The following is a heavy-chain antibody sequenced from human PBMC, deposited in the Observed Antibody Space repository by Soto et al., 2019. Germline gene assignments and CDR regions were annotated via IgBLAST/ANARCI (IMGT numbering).Heavy chain of an antibody. CDR3: AKGTYYYGSAPYYFDY. CDR2: ISDSGGST. D-gene: IGHD3-10*01. J-gene: IGHJ4*02. V-gene: IGHV3-23*01. Sequence: GGSLRLSCAASGFTFSSYAMSWVRQAPGKGLEWVSGISDSGGSTYYADSVKGRFTISRDNSKNTLYLQMNSLRAEDTAVYYCAKGTYYYGSAPYYFDYWVQGTLVTVSS. CDR1: GFTFSSYA.